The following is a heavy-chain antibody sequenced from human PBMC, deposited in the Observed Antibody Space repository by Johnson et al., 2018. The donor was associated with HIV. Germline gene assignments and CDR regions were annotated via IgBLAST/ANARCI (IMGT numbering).Heavy chain of an antibody. V-gene: IGHV3-20*04. CDR2: INWNGDKR. CDR3: ERDFVAFGECTAFDI. CDR1: GFTFDDYG. Sequence: EVQLVESGGSVIRPGGSLRLSCAASGFTFDDYGMSWVRQAPGKGLEWVSGINWNGDKRGYADSVKGRFPISRDNAKNSLFLQMNGLRAEDTALYYCERDFVAFGECTAFDIWGQGTMVTVSS. D-gene: IGHD3-10*01. J-gene: IGHJ3*02.